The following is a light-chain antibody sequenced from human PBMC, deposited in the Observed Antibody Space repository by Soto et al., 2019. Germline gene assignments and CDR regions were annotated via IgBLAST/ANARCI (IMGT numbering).Light chain of an antibody. V-gene: IGLV2-8*01. CDR1: SSDVGGYNY. J-gene: IGLJ1*01. CDR3: SSKAGSSNV. CDR2: EVN. Sequence: QSALTQPPSASGSPGQSVTISCTGTSSDVGGYNYVSWYQQHPGKAPKLMIYEVNKRPSGVADRFSGSKSGNTASLTFSGLQAEDEADYYCSSKAGSSNVFGAGTKLTVL.